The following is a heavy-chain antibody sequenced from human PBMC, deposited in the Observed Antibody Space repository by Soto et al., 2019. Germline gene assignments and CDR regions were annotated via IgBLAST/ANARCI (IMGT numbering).Heavy chain of an antibody. Sequence: QVQLVQSGAEVKKPGASVKVSCKASGYTFTSYGISWVRQAPGQGLEWMGWISAYNGNTNYAQKLQGRVTMTTDTXTXXADMELRSLRSDDTAVYYCAREQWLVLDYYYGMDGWGQGTTVTVSS. CDR2: ISAYNGNT. CDR3: AREQWLVLDYYYGMDG. D-gene: IGHD6-19*01. CDR1: GYTFTSYG. J-gene: IGHJ6*02. V-gene: IGHV1-18*01.